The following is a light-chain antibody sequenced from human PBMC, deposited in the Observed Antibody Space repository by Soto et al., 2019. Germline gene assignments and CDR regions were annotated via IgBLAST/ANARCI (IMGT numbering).Light chain of an antibody. CDR3: SSYTSSGTRV. CDR1: SSDVGGYNY. V-gene: IGLV2-14*01. CDR2: DVS. J-gene: IGLJ1*01. Sequence: QSALTQPASVSASPGQSIAISCTGTSSDVGGYNYVSWYQQNPGKAPKLMIYDVSNRPSGVSNRFSGSKSGNTASLTISRLQAEDDADYYCSSYTSSGTRVFGTGTKLTVL.